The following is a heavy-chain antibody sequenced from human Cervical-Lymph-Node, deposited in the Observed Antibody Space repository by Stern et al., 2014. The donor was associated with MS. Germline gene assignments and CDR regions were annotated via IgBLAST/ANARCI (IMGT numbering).Heavy chain of an antibody. CDR2: IKDKIDGGTT. CDR1: GFTFKNAW. CDR3: TTVRYDRSAKPDF. Sequence: EVQLVESGGGLVKPGGSLRLSCAASGFTFKNAWMSWVRQAPGKGLEWGGRIKDKIDGGTTDYAAPVKGRFTISRDDSKDTLYLELNSLKTEDTAVYYCTTVRYDRSAKPDFWGQGTLVTVSS. D-gene: IGHD3-22*01. V-gene: IGHV3-15*01. J-gene: IGHJ4*02.